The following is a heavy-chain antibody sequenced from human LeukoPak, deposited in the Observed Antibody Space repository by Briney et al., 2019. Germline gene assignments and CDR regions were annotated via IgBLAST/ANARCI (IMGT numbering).Heavy chain of an antibody. D-gene: IGHD3-10*01. CDR3: ASSYGRALRAFDI. CDR1: GGSFSGYY. Sequence: PSETLSLTCAVYGGSFSGYYWSWIRQHPGKGLEWIGYIYYSGSTYYNPSLKSRVTISVDTSKNQFSLKLSSVTAADTAVYYCASSYGRALRAFDIWGQGTMVTVSS. J-gene: IGHJ3*02. CDR2: IYYSGST. V-gene: IGHV4-31*11.